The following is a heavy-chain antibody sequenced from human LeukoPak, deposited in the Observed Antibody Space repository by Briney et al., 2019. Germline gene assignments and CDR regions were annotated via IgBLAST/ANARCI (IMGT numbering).Heavy chain of an antibody. V-gene: IGHV4-34*01. CDR1: GGSFSGYY. J-gene: IGHJ5*02. CDR2: INHSGST. D-gene: IGHD3-3*01. CDR3: AKGRDFWSGYYRNWFDP. Sequence: SETLSLTCAVYGGSFSGYYWSWIRQPPGKGLEWIGEINHSGSTNYNPSLKSRATISVDTSKNQFSLKLSSVTAADTAVYYCAKGRDFWSGYYRNWFDPWGQGTLVTVSS.